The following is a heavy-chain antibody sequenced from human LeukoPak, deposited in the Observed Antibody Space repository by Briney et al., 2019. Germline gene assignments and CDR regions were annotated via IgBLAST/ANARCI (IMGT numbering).Heavy chain of an antibody. Sequence: SQTLSLTCTVSGGSISSGGYYWSWLRQHPGKGLGWIGYIYYSGSTYYNPSLKSRVTISVDTSKNQFYLKLSSVTTADAAVYYCARESPHASNGPHDAFDVWGQGTMVTVSS. CDR2: IYYSGST. CDR3: ARESPHASNGPHDAFDV. CDR1: GGSISSGGYY. V-gene: IGHV4-31*03. D-gene: IGHD2-2*01. J-gene: IGHJ3*01.